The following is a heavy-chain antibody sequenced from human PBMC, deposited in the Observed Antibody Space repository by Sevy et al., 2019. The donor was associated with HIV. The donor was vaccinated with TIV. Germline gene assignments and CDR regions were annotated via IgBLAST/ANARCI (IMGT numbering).Heavy chain of an antibody. J-gene: IGHJ4*02. D-gene: IGHD1-26*01. CDR3: AMSDLIVEATNGFDY. CDR2: FDPEDGET. V-gene: IGHV1-24*01. CDR1: GHTLTELS. Sequence: ASVKVSCKVSGHTLTELSMHWVRQAPGKGLEWMGGFDPEDGETVYAQNFQGRVTMTEDTSTDTAYVALSSLRSEDTAVYYCAMSDLIVEATNGFDYWGQGSLVTVSS.